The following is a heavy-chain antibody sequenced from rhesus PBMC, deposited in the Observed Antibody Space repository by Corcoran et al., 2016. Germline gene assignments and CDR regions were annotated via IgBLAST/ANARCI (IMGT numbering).Heavy chain of an antibody. CDR2: INGKSGST. CDR1: GASISSYW. V-gene: IGHV4-80*01. CDR3: ASAQVAVDY. D-gene: IGHD4-29*01. J-gene: IGHJ4*01. Sequence: QVQLQESGPGLVKPSETLSLTCAVSGASISSYWWSWIRQPPGKGLEWIGEINGKSGSTYSNPSLRSRVTISKDASKNQFSLKLGSLTAADTAVYYCASAQVAVDYWGQGVLVTVSS.